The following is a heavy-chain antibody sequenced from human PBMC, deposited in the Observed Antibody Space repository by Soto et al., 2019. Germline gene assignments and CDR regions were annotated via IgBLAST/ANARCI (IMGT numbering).Heavy chain of an antibody. CDR1: GYTFTSYG. D-gene: IGHD6-19*01. J-gene: IGHJ6*02. CDR3: ARDRVAVAGKEKYYYYGMDV. Sequence: QVQLVQSGAEVKKPGASVKVSCKASGYTFTSYGISWVRQAPGQGLEWMGWISAYNGNTNYGQKLQGRVTMTPDTSTSTAYMELRSLRSDDTAVYYCARDRVAVAGKEKYYYYGMDVWGQGTTVTVSS. V-gene: IGHV1-18*01. CDR2: ISAYNGNT.